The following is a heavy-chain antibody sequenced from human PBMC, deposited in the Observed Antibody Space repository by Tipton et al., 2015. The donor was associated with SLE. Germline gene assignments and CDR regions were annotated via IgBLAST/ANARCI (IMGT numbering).Heavy chain of an antibody. CDR2: ISYDGSNK. J-gene: IGHJ4*02. CDR1: GFTFSSYG. Sequence: SLRLSCAASGFTFSSYGMHWVRQAPGKGLEWVAVISYDGSNKYYADSVKGRFTISRDNSKNTLYLQMNSLRAEDTAVYYCAKEGRGGSGDYWGQGTLVTVSS. D-gene: IGHD2-15*01. CDR3: AKEGRGGSGDY. V-gene: IGHV3-30*18.